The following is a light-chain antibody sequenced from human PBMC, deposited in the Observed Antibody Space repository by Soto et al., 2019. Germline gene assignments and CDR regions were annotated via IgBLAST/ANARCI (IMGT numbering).Light chain of an antibody. CDR2: AAS. J-gene: IGKJ5*01. CDR3: QQYNEWPPFT. CDR1: QSISSN. Sequence: EIVLTQSPGTLSVSPGERATLSCRASQSISSNLAWYQQKPGQAPRLVIYAASTRATGIPDRFSGSVSGTEFTLTISSLQSEDFAVYYCQQYNEWPPFTFGQATRRRL. V-gene: IGKV3-15*01.